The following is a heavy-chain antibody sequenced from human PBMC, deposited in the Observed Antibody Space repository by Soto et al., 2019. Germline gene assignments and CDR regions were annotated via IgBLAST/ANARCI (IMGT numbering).Heavy chain of an antibody. J-gene: IGHJ4*03. Sequence: EVQLVESAGGLVKPGGSLRLSCVASGFSFNEAWMNWVRQAPGEGLEWVGRIKTSAGGGATDYAAPVQGRFTISRDDSKSALSLHMNSLRTEDTAIYYCTTGSVEGIWGQGTMVTVSS. CDR1: GFSFNEAW. V-gene: IGHV3-15*07. CDR3: TTGSVEGI. D-gene: IGHD2-15*01. CDR2: IKTSAGGGAT.